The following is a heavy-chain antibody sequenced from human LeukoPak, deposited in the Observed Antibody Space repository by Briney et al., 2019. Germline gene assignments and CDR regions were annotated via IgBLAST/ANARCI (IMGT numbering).Heavy chain of an antibody. J-gene: IGHJ4*02. CDR1: GFTFSSYV. V-gene: IGHV3-23*01. CDR3: AKGHTTTVVVVES. Sequence: GGSLRLSCAASGFTFSSYVMTWVRQAPGKGLEWVSVISGRGDASYYADSVKGRFTISRDNSKNTLYLQMNSLRADDTATYYCAKGHTTTVVVVESWGLGTLVTVSS. CDR2: ISGRGDAS. D-gene: IGHD3-22*01.